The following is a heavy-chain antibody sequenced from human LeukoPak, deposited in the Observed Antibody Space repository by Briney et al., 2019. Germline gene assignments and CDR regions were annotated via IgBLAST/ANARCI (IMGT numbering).Heavy chain of an antibody. Sequence: GGSLRLSCAVYGFTFSSYWMHWVRQAPGKGLVWVSRINSDGSSTSYADSVKGRFTISRDNAKNTLYLQMNSLRAEDTAVYYCARAQGIAVAGDYWGQGTLVTVSS. CDR3: ARAQGIAVAGDY. CDR1: GFTFSSYW. J-gene: IGHJ4*02. CDR2: INSDGSST. D-gene: IGHD6-19*01. V-gene: IGHV3-74*01.